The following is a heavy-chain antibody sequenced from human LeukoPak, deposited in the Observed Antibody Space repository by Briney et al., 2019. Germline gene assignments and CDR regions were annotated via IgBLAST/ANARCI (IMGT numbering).Heavy chain of an antibody. Sequence: GGSLRLSCAASGFTFSSYGMHWARQAPGKGLEWVAFIRYDGSNKYYADSVKGRFTISRDNSKNTLYLQMNSLRAEDTAVYYCAKRRLIGRNYYYCMDVWGKGTTVTVSS. J-gene: IGHJ6*03. D-gene: IGHD2/OR15-2a*01. CDR1: GFTFSSYG. CDR2: IRYDGSNK. V-gene: IGHV3-30*02. CDR3: AKRRLIGRNYYYCMDV.